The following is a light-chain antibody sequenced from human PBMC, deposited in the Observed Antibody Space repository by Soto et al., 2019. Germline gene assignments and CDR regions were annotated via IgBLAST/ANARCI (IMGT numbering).Light chain of an antibody. CDR3: QQRANWPLT. J-gene: IGKJ3*01. Sequence: EIVLTQSPATLSLSPGERATLSCRASQSISSYLAWYQQRPGQAPRLLIDDASNRATGIPARFSGSGSGTDFTLTISSLEPDDFAVYYCQQRANWPLTFGPGTKVDIK. CDR1: QSISSY. CDR2: DAS. V-gene: IGKV3-11*01.